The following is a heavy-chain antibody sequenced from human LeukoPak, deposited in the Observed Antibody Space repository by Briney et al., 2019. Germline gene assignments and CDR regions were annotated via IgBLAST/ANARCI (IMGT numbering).Heavy chain of an antibody. CDR2: ISSSSSTI. J-gene: IGHJ4*02. CDR3: VRDAGFWSPGGY. D-gene: IGHD3-3*01. Sequence: GGSLRLSCAASGFTFSSYSMNWVRQAPGKGLEWVSYISSSSSTIYYADSVKGRFTTSRDDSKNTLYLQMNSLRAEDTAVYSCVRDAGFWSPGGYWGQGTLVTVSS. V-gene: IGHV3-48*01. CDR1: GFTFSSYS.